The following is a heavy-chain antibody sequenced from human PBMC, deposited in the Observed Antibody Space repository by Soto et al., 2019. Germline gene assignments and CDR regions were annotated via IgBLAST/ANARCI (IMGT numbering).Heavy chain of an antibody. CDR3: ARQDVMIVVDY. V-gene: IGHV4-39*01. J-gene: IGHJ4*02. Sequence: PSETLSLTCTVSGGSISSSGYYWGWIRQPPGKGLEWIGNFYYSWNTYYNPSLKSRVTISLDTSKNQFSLRLSSVTAADTAVYYCARQDVMIVVDYWGQGTLVTVSS. CDR2: FYYSWNT. D-gene: IGHD3-16*01. CDR1: GGSISSSGYY.